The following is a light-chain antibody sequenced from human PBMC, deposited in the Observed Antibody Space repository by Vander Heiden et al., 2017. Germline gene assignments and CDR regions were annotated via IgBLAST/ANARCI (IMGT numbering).Light chain of an antibody. J-gene: IGLJ1*01. CDR3: QVWDSSTAYV. CDR2: RNS. V-gene: IGLV3-9*01. CDR1: HIGSKN. Sequence: SYELIQPLSVSVALGQTARMTCGGNHIGSKNGYGYQQKTGQAPVLVIYRNSNRPSGIPEGFSGSNSGNTATLTISRAQAGDEADYYCQVWDSSTAYVFGTGTKVTVL.